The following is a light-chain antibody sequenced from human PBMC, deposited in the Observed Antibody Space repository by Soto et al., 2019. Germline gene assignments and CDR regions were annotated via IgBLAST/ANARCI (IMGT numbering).Light chain of an antibody. CDR3: QQYSNYPST. Sequence: DIQMTQSPSTLSASVGDRVTITCRASQSISSGLAWYQQKPGKAPKLLIYKASSLESGVPSRFSGSGSGTEFTLTISSLQPDDFATYYCQQYSNYPSTFGQGTKVEIK. CDR1: QSISSG. V-gene: IGKV1-5*03. CDR2: KAS. J-gene: IGKJ1*01.